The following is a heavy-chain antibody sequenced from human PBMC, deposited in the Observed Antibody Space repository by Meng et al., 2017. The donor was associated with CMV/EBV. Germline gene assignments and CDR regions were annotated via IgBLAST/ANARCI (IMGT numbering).Heavy chain of an antibody. J-gene: IGHJ4*02. D-gene: IGHD2-15*01. Sequence: VHGQASGAGSVTPSDTLLLPCTVSGGSISSSYWSWIRQPAGKGLEWIGRIYTSGSTNYNPSLKSRVTMSVDTSKNQFSLKLSSVTAADTAVYYCARAAVDLSKGYFDYWGQGTLVTVSS. V-gene: IGHV4-4*07. CDR1: GGSISSSY. CDR3: ARAAVDLSKGYFDY. CDR2: IYTSGST.